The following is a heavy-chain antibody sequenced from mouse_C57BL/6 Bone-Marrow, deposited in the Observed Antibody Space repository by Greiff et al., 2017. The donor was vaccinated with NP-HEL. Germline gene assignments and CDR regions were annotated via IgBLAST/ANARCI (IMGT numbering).Heavy chain of an antibody. J-gene: IGHJ2*01. CDR3: TRPTVVARDY. CDR1: GYTFTSYW. Sequence: EVQLQQSGTVLARPGASVKMSCKTSGYTFTSYWMHWVKQRPGQGLEWIGAFYPGNSDLSYNQKFKGQAQLTAVKAASTAYMELSSLTNEDSAVYYCTRPTVVARDYWGQGTTRTGSS. D-gene: IGHD1-1*01. CDR2: FYPGNSDL. V-gene: IGHV1-5*01.